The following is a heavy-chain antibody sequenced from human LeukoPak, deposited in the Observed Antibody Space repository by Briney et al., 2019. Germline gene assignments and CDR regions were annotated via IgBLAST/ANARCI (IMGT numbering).Heavy chain of an antibody. Sequence: GASVKVSCKASGYTFTGYYMHWVRQAPGQGLEWMGWINPNSGGTNYAQKFQGRVTMTRDTSISTAYMELSRLRSDDTAVYYCARPFLVEMATMVDAFDIWGQGTMVTVSS. D-gene: IGHD5-24*01. J-gene: IGHJ3*02. CDR2: INPNSGGT. V-gene: IGHV1-2*02. CDR1: GYTFTGYY. CDR3: ARPFLVEMATMVDAFDI.